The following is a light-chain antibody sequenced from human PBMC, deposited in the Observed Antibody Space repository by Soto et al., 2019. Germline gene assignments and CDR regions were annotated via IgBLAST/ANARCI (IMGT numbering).Light chain of an antibody. Sequence: QSVLTQPASGSGSPGQSITISCTGSSSDVGSYDLVSWYQHHPGKAPKLIIYEVSKRPSGVSNRFSGSKSGNTASLTISGLQAEDEADYYCCSFAHGSTLYVFGIGTKVTVL. V-gene: IGLV2-23*02. CDR1: SSDVGSYDL. CDR3: CSFAHGSTLYV. J-gene: IGLJ1*01. CDR2: EVS.